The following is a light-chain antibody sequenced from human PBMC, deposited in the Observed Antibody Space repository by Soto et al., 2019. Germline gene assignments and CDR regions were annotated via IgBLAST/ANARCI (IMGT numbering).Light chain of an antibody. Sequence: IVMTQSPATLSVSPGERATLSCRASQNISSRYLAWYQQKPGQAPRLLIYDASNRATGIPARFSGSGSGTDFTLTISSLEPEDFAVYYCQQRSNWPPVTFGQGTKVDI. V-gene: IGKV3-11*01. J-gene: IGKJ1*01. CDR1: QNISSRY. CDR2: DAS. CDR3: QQRSNWPPVT.